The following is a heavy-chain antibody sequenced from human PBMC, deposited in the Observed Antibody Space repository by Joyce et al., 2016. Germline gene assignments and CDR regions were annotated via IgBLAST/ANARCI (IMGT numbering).Heavy chain of an antibody. J-gene: IGHJ6*03. V-gene: IGHV3-21*01. CDR3: VSGGKDYSYSMDV. Sequence: EVQLVESGGGLVKPGGSLRLSCAASGFTVSSSSMCWIRQAPGKGLEWVAASNGNSLCIFHADSVKGRFTVSRDNAKNTLYLQMNSLRVEDTAVFYCVSGGKDYSYSMDVWGQGTTVTVSS. CDR2: SNGNSLCI. CDR1: GFTVSSSS.